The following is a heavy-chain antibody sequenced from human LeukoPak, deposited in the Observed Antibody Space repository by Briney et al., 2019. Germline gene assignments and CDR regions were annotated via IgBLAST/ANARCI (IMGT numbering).Heavy chain of an antibody. CDR3: ARRGRDILTGYYSRPFDY. CDR2: IFYSGST. CDR1: GDSISNSFYY. V-gene: IGHV4-39*07. Sequence: SETLSPTCTVSGDSISNSFYYWGWIRQPPGKGLEWIENIFYSGSTSYNPSLKSRVTISVDTSKNHFSLKLSSVTAADTAVYYCARRGRDILTGYYSRPFDYWGQGTLVTVSS. J-gene: IGHJ4*02. D-gene: IGHD3-9*01.